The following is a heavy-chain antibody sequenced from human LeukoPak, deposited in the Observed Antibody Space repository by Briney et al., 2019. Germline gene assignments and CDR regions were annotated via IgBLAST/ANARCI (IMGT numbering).Heavy chain of an antibody. V-gene: IGHV1-2*04. CDR1: GDTFTGYY. J-gene: IGHJ4*02. D-gene: IGHD7-27*01. CDR3: ARAPRSTGDFFDY. Sequence: GASVKVSCKASGDTFTGYYMHWVQQAPGQGLEWRGWINPNSGGTNYAQKFQGWVTMTRDTSISTAYMELSRLRSDDTAVYYCARAPRSTGDFFDYWGQGTLVTVSS. CDR2: INPNSGGT.